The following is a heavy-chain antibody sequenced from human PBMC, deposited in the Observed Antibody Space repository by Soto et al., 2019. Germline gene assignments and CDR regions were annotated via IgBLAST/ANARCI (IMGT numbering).Heavy chain of an antibody. CDR2: INPSGGST. Sequence: ASVKVSCKASGYTFTSYYMHWVRQAPGQGLEWMGIINPSGGSTSYAQKFQGRVTMTKNTLYLQMNSLRAKDTAVYYCARAAYSSSQTFLFDPWGQGTLVPVSS. CDR1: GYTFTSYY. J-gene: IGHJ5*02. CDR3: ARAAYSSSQTFLFDP. V-gene: IGHV1-46*01. D-gene: IGHD6-13*01.